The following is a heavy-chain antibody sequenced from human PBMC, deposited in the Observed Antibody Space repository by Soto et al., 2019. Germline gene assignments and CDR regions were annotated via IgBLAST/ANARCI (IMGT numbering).Heavy chain of an antibody. CDR1: GFTFSSYW. D-gene: IGHD6-19*01. J-gene: IGHJ4*02. Sequence: GGSLRLSCAASGFTFSSYWMSWVRQAPGKGLEWVANIKQDGSEKYYVDSVKGRFTISRDNAKNSLYLQMNSLRAEDTAVYYCARDGQIAVAGTPLDYWGQGTLVTVSS. CDR2: IKQDGSEK. CDR3: ARDGQIAVAGTPLDY. V-gene: IGHV3-7*05.